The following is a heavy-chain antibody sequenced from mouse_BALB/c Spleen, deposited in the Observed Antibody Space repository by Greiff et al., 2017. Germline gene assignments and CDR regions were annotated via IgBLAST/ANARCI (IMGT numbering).Heavy chain of an antibody. J-gene: IGHJ3*01. CDR2: ISSGGST. CDR3: ARKDYGNHVFAY. CDR1: GFTFSSYA. V-gene: IGHV5-6-5*01. D-gene: IGHD2-1*01. Sequence: EVMLVESGGGLVKPGGSLKLSCAASGFTFSSYAMSWVRQTPEKRLEWVASISSGGSTYYPDSVKGRFTISRDNARNILYLQMSSLRSEDTAMYYCARKDYGNHVFAYWGQGTLVTVSA.